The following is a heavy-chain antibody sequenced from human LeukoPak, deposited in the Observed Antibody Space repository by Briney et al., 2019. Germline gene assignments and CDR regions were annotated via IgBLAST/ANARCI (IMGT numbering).Heavy chain of an antibody. Sequence: GGSLRLSCAASGFTFSSYAMSWVRQVPGKGLEWVANIKQDGSEEYYVDSVKGRFTVSRDNAKNSLYLQMNSLRAEDTAVYYCARGESWAFDYRGQGTLVTVSS. J-gene: IGHJ4*02. CDR2: IKQDGSEE. CDR3: ARGESWAFDY. D-gene: IGHD1-26*01. V-gene: IGHV3-7*03. CDR1: GFTFSSYA.